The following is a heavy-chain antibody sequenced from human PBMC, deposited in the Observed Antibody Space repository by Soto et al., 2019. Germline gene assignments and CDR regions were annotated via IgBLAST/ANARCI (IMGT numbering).Heavy chain of an antibody. CDR1: GGTFSSYA. J-gene: IGHJ4*02. Sequence: QVQLVQSGAEVKKPGSSVKVSCKASGGTFSSYAISWVRQAPGQGLEWMGGIIPIFGTANYAQKFQGRVTITADESTSTAHMELSSLRSEDTAVYYCARDNGGDYYDSSGYYFDYWGQGTLVTVSS. CDR3: ARDNGGDYYDSSGYYFDY. V-gene: IGHV1-69*01. D-gene: IGHD3-22*01. CDR2: IIPIFGTA.